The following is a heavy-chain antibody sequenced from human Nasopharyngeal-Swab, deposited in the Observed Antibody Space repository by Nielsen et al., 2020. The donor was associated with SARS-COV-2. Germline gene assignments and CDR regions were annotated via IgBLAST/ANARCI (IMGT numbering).Heavy chain of an antibody. D-gene: IGHD3-3*01. CDR3: ARLDPFGSEDK. V-gene: IGHV4-39*02. CDR1: GGSITSSRHR. Sequence: SETLSPTCTVSGGSITSSRHRWGWIRQPPGKGLEWIGQILVNRYTEYHPSVRGRITVYADTSENSFSLRLNSVTAADTAVYYCARLDPFGSEDKWGQGTLVTVSS. CDR2: ILVNRYT. J-gene: IGHJ4*02.